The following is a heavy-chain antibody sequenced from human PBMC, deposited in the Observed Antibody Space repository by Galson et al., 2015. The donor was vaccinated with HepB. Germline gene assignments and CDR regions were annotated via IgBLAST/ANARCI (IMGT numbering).Heavy chain of an antibody. J-gene: IGHJ2*01. CDR1: GFTFTSSA. V-gene: IGHV1-58*01. CDR3: AADYGGDYWYFDL. D-gene: IGHD3-16*01. CDR2: IVVGSGNT. Sequence: SVKVSCKASGFTFTSSAVQWVRQARGQRLEWIGWIVVGSGNTNYAQKFQERVTITRDMSTSTAYMELSSLRSEDTAVYYCAADYGGDYWYFDLWGCGTLVTVSS.